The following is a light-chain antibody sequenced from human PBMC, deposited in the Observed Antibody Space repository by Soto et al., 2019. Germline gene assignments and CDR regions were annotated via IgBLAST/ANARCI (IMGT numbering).Light chain of an antibody. CDR3: QQLISYPFT. V-gene: IGKV1-9*01. Sequence: DIQLTQSPSFLSASVGDRVTITCRASQDISYFLAWYQQKPGKAPKLLIHGASTLQSGVPSRFSGSGSGTEFSLTVSSLQPEDFATYFCQQLISYPFTFGPGTKVDIK. CDR1: QDISYF. J-gene: IGKJ3*01. CDR2: GAS.